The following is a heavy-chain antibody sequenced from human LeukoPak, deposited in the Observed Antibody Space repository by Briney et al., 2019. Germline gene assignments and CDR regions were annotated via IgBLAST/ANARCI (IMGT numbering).Heavy chain of an antibody. CDR2: ISYDGKNK. J-gene: IGHJ4*02. CDR3: ARDLFDSNSKFDS. D-gene: IGHD3-10*02. CDR1: GFTFSHYV. Sequence: GGSLRLSCAASGFTFSHYVMHWIRQAPGKGLEWVALISYDGKNKYSADSVKGRFVISRDNSKDTLYLQMNSLRADDTAVYYCARDLFDSNSKFDSWGQGTLVTVSS. V-gene: IGHV3-30*09.